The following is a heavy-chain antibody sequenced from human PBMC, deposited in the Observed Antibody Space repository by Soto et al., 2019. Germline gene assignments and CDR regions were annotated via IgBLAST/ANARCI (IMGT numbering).Heavy chain of an antibody. J-gene: IGHJ4*02. D-gene: IGHD6-13*01. V-gene: IGHV4-38-2*02. CDR1: GYSISSGYY. Sequence: SETLSLTCTVSGYSISSGYYWGWIRQPPGKGLEWIGSIYHSGSTYYNPSLKSRVTISVDTSKNQFSLKLSSVTAADTAVYYCARDSAAAGTGFDYWGQGTLVTVSS. CDR3: ARDSAAAGTGFDY. CDR2: IYHSGST.